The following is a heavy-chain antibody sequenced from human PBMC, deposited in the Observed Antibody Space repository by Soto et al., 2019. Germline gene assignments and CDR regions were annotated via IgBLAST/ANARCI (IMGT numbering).Heavy chain of an antibody. CDR1: GYTFTSYD. CDR2: MNPNSGNT. D-gene: IGHD3-3*01. J-gene: IGHJ6*02. V-gene: IGHV1-8*01. CDR3: ARENIKSGTENYFYYGLDV. Sequence: ASVKVSCKASGYTFTSYDINWVRQATGQGLEWMGWMNPNSGNTGYAQKFQGRVTMTRNTSISTAYMELSSLRSEDTAVYYCARENIKSGTENYFYYGLDVWAPGATVTVSS.